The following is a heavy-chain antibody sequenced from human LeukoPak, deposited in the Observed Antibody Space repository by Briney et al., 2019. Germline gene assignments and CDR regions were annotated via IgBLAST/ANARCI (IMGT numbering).Heavy chain of an antibody. Sequence: GGSLRLSCAASGFTFSSYPMHWVRQAPGKGLEWVAFISYDGINKFYADSVKGRFTISRDNSKDTLYLQMNSLRTEDTAVYYCTSSRWCNGGSCYPSDYWGQGSLVTVSS. CDR2: ISYDGINK. J-gene: IGHJ4*01. V-gene: IGHV3-30-3*01. D-gene: IGHD2-15*01. CDR3: TSSRWCNGGSCYPSDY. CDR1: GFTFSSYP.